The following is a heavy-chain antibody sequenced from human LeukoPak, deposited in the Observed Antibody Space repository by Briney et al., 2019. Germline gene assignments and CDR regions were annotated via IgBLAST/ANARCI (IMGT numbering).Heavy chain of an antibody. V-gene: IGHV1-46*01. D-gene: IGHD6-13*01. Sequence: GASVKVSCKASGYTFTSYYMHWVRQAPGQGLEWVGIINPSGGSTSYAQKFQGRVTMTRDTSTSTVYMELSSLRSEDTAVYYCARGRLGYSSSFNSYYYYMDVWGKGTTVTVSS. J-gene: IGHJ6*03. CDR3: ARGRLGYSSSFNSYYYYMDV. CDR1: GYTFTSYY. CDR2: INPSGGST.